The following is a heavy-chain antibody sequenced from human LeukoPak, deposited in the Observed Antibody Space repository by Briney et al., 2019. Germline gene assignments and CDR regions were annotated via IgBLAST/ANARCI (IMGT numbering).Heavy chain of an antibody. V-gene: IGHV3-53*01. CDR2: IYSGGAT. CDR1: GFTVSSSY. D-gene: IGHD4/OR15-4a*01. CDR3: ARGEDYRVDP. J-gene: IGHJ5*02. Sequence: GGSLRLSCAASGFTVSSSYMSWVRQAPGKGLEWVSVIYSGGATYYADSVKGRFTISRDNAKNSLYLQMNSLRAEDTAVYYCARGEDYRVDPWGQGTLVTVSS.